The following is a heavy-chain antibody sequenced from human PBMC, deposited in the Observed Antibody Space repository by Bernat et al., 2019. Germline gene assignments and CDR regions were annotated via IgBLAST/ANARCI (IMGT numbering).Heavy chain of an antibody. CDR1: GFTVSSNY. Sequence: VQLVESGGGLVKPGGSLRLSCAASGFTVSSNYMSWVRQAPGKGLEWVSVIYSGGSTYYADSVKGRFTISRHNSKNTLYLQMNSLRAEDTAVYYCARGTTSSWYEYYYYYGMDVWGQGTTVTVSS. CDR3: ARGTTSSWYEYYYYYGMDV. D-gene: IGHD6-13*01. J-gene: IGHJ6*02. CDR2: IYSGGST. V-gene: IGHV3-53*04.